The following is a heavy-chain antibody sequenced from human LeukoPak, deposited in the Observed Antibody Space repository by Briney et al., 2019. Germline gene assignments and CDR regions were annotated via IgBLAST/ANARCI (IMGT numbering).Heavy chain of an antibody. V-gene: IGHV3-23*01. Sequence: GGSLRLSCAASGFTFSSYAMSWVRQAPGKGLEWVSAISGSGGNTYYADCVKGRFTISRDNSKSTLSLQMDSLRAEDTAVYYCAKLIAASGTRWFDPWGQGTLVTVSS. CDR3: AKLIAASGTRWFDP. D-gene: IGHD6-13*01. CDR1: GFTFSSYA. J-gene: IGHJ5*02. CDR2: ISGSGGNT.